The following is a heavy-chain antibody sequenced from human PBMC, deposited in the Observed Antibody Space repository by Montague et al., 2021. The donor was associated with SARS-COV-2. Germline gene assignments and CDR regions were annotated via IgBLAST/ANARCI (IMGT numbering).Heavy chain of an antibody. CDR3: VREGSGWFFDY. D-gene: IGHD2-15*01. CDR2: ISYSGGIT. CDR1: GFTFSSYE. V-gene: IGHV3-48*03. Sequence: SLRLSCEAYGFTFSSYEMNWVRQAPGKGLEWLSSISYSGGITNYSDSVRGRFTISRDFAKNSLYLQMNSLRAEDTAVYYCVREGSGWFFDYWGQGALVTVSS. J-gene: IGHJ4*02.